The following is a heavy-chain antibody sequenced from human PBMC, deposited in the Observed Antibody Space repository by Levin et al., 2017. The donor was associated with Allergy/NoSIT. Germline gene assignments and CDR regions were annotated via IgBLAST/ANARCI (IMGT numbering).Heavy chain of an antibody. D-gene: IGHD3-3*01. CDR1: GFIFDDYA. V-gene: IGHV3-9*01. CDR2: ISWNSGSI. CDR3: AKEIGVGTAGKFDY. Sequence: TGGSLRLSCAASGFIFDDYAMHWVRQAPGKGLEWVSGISWNSGSIGYADSVKGRFTISRDNAKNSLYLQMNSLRTEDTALYYCAKEIGVGTAGKFDYWGQGTLVTVSS. J-gene: IGHJ4*02.